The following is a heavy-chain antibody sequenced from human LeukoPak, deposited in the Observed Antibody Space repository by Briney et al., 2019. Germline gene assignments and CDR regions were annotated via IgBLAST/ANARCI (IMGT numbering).Heavy chain of an antibody. J-gene: IGHJ4*02. D-gene: IGHD6-13*01. V-gene: IGHV3-74*01. CDR2: INSDGSST. Sequence: PGGSLRLSCAASEFTFSSYWMHWVRQPPGKGLVWVSRINSDGSSTSYADSVKGRFTISRDNAKNTLYLQMNSLRAEGTAVYYCARALRYSSPFDYWGQGTLVTVSS. CDR1: EFTFSSYW. CDR3: ARALRYSSPFDY.